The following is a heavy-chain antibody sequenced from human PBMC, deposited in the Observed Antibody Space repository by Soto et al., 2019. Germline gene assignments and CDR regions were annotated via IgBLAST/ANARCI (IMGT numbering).Heavy chain of an antibody. CDR1: GCTFTSYA. V-gene: IGHV1-3*01. J-gene: IGHJ4*02. Sequence: QVQLVQSGAEVKKPGASVKVSCKASGCTFTSYAMLWVRQAPGQRLEWMGWINAGNGNTKYSQKFQGRVTITRDTSASTAYKELSSLRSEDTAVYYWARVIGGSYYFDYWGQGTLVTVSS. D-gene: IGHD3-16*02. CDR2: INAGNGNT. CDR3: ARVIGGSYYFDY.